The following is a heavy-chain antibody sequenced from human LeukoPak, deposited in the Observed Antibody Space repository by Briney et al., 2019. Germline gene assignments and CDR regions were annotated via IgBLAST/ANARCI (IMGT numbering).Heavy chain of an antibody. D-gene: IGHD3-10*01. CDR1: GFTFSSYA. J-gene: IGHJ4*02. CDR2: ISGSGGST. V-gene: IGHV3-23*01. CDR3: AKGKYYYGSGSYPSAYYFDY. Sequence: GGSLRLSCAASGFTFSSYAMSWARQAPGKGLEWVSAISGSGGSTYYADSVKGRFTISRDNSKNTLYLQMNSLRAEDTAVYYCAKGKYYYGSGSYPSAYYFDYWGQGTLVTVSS.